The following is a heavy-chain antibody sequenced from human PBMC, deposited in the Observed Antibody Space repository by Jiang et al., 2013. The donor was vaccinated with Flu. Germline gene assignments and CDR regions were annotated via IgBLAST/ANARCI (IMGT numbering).Heavy chain of an antibody. D-gene: IGHD2-2*01. CDR2: SGGST. CDR3: ARDYDIVVVPAATKGFDP. V-gene: IGHV1-46*01. J-gene: IGHJ5*02. Sequence: SGGSTSYAQKFQGRVTMTRDTSTSTVYMELSSLRSEDTAVYYCARDYDIVVVPAATKGFDPWGQGTLVTVSS.